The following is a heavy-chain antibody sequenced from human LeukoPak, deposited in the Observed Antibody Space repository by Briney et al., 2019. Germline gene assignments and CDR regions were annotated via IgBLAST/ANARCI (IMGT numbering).Heavy chain of an antibody. CDR3: TRDHLGGSGTFDP. V-gene: IGHV1-2*02. Sequence: PAASVKVSCKASGNTFSGYYIHWVRQAPGQGLEWMGWINPKSGGTNYLQKFQGRVTMTRDTSISTAYMELSRLRSDDTAVYYCTRDHLGGSGTFDPWGQGTLVTVSS. CDR1: GNTFSGYY. J-gene: IGHJ5*02. CDR2: INPKSGGT. D-gene: IGHD3-10*01.